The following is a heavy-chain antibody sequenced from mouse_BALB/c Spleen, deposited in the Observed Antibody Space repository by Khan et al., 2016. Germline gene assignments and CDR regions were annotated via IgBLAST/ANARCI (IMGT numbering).Heavy chain of an antibody. J-gene: IGHJ4*01. D-gene: IGHD1-2*01. Sequence: EVQLQESGPGLVKPSQSLSLTCSVTGYSITSGYYWNWIRQFPGNKLEWMGYISYDGSNNYNPSLKNRISITRDTSKNPFFLKLNSVTSEDTSTXCCVTLRRVYAMDYWGQGTSVTVSS. V-gene: IGHV3-6*02. CDR1: GYSITSGYY. CDR2: ISYDGSN. CDR3: VTLRRVYAMDY.